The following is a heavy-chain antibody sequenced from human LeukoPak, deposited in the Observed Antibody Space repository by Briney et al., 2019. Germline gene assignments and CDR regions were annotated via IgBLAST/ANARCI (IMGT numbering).Heavy chain of an antibody. J-gene: IGHJ5*02. V-gene: IGHV4-59*08. CDR3: ARVEYSGSYSLGWFDP. Sequence: PSETLSLTCTVSGGSISSYYWSWIRHPPGKGLGWIGYIYYSGSTNYNPSLKSRVTISVDTSKNQFSLKLSSVTAADTAVYYCARVEYSGSYSLGWFDPWGQGTLVTVSS. CDR2: IYYSGST. D-gene: IGHD1-26*01. CDR1: GGSISSYY.